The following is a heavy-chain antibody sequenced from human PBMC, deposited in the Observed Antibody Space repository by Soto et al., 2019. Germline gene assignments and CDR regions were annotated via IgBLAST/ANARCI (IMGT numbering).Heavy chain of an antibody. D-gene: IGHD2-15*01. Sequence: SETLSLTCTVSGGSISSSSYYWGWIRQPPGKGLEWIGSIYYSGSTYYNPSLKSRVTISVDTSKNQFSLELSSVTAADTAVYHCARQVCSGGSCYSGHGGMDVWGQGTTVTVSS. CDR1: GGSISSSSYY. J-gene: IGHJ6*02. CDR2: IYYSGST. CDR3: ARQVCSGGSCYSGHGGMDV. V-gene: IGHV4-39*01.